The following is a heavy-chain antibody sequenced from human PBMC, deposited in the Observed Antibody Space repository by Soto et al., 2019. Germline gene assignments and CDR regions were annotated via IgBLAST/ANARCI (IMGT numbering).Heavy chain of an antibody. CDR2: FDPEDGET. J-gene: IGHJ6*02. D-gene: IGHD5-12*01. V-gene: IGHV1-24*01. CDR1: GYTLTELS. CDR3: ATASIVATYYYYYYGMDV. Sequence: GASVKVSCKVSGYTLTELSMHWVRQAPGKGLEWMGGFDPEDGETIYAQKFQGRVTMTEDTSTDTAYMELSSLRSEDTAVYYCATASIVATYYYYYYGMDVWGQGTTVTV.